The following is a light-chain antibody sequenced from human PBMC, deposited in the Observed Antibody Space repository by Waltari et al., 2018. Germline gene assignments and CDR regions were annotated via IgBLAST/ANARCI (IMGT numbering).Light chain of an antibody. CDR2: GAS. CDR3: QQYGSSQT. CDR1: QSVSSNY. J-gene: IGKJ1*01. V-gene: IGKV3-20*01. Sequence: EIVLTQSPGTLSLSPGERATLSCRASQSVSSNYCAMYQQKPGQAPSLLLYGASSRATGSPDRFSGSGSGTDFTLTISRLEPEDFAVYYCQQYGSSQTFGQGTKVEIK.